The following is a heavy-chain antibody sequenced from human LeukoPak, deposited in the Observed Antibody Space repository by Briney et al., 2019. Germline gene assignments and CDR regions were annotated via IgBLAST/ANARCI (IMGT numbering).Heavy chain of an antibody. CDR3: ARDPGFYYDSRETHYDY. V-gene: IGHV4-39*07. CDR1: GVSIRDTVYY. Sequence: SETLSLTCTVSGVSIRDTVYYWGWIRQPPGNGLEWIGSIYHTGRTNYSPSLKDRVTLSVDTSKDQFSLKLTSLTGADTALYPRARDPGFYYDSRETHYDYWGQGTLVTVSS. D-gene: IGHD3-22*01. CDR2: IYHTGRT. J-gene: IGHJ4*02.